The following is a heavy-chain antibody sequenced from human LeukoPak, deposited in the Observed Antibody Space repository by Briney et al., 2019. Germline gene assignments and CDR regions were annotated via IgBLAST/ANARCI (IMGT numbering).Heavy chain of an antibody. CDR1: GGSFSGYY. Sequence: SGTLSLTCSVYGGSFSGYYWISIRQPPGKGLEWIGEINHSGSTNYNPSLKSRVTISVDTSKNQFSLKLSSVTDADTAVYFCASRLRSYPFDHWGQGPLVTVSS. D-gene: IGHD3-3*01. CDR3: ASRLRSYPFDH. CDR2: INHSGST. V-gene: IGHV4-34*01. J-gene: IGHJ4*02.